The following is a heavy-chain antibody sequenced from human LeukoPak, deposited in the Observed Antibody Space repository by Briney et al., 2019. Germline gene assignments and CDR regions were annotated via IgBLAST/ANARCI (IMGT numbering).Heavy chain of an antibody. J-gene: IGHJ4*02. Sequence: SETLSLTCAVSGFSISENRYWSWVRQPPGKGLEWIGEIHHNGKSDYNPSLKSRVTISVDKSKNELSLNLRSVTAADTAVYYCARHCSGDCFRAFDYWGQGSSVIVSS. D-gene: IGHD2-21*02. CDR2: IHHNGKS. V-gene: IGHV4-4*02. CDR1: GFSISENRY. CDR3: ARHCSGDCFRAFDY.